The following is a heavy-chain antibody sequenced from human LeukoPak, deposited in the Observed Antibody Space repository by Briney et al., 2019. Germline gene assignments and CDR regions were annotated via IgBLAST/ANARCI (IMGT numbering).Heavy chain of an antibody. V-gene: IGHV3-21*04. CDR3: AKRARDYYDSSGFSAYYYYMDV. J-gene: IGHJ6*03. CDR1: GFTFSSYS. Sequence: GGSLRLSCAASGFTFSSYSMNWVRQAPGKGLEWVSSISSSSSYIYYADSVKGRFTISRDNSKNTLYLQMNSLRAEDTAVYYCAKRARDYYDSSGFSAYYYYMDVWGKGTTVTVSS. D-gene: IGHD3-22*01. CDR2: ISSSSSYI.